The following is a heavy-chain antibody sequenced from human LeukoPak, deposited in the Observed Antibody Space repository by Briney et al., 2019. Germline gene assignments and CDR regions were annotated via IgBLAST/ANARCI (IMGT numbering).Heavy chain of an antibody. CDR1: GFTFSSYS. CDR3: ARGGDDYGDY. Sequence: GGSLRLSCAASGFTFSSYSMNWVRQAPGKGLEWVSSTSSSTSYIYYADSVKGRFTISRDNAKNSLYLQMNSLRAEDTAVYYCARGGDDYGDYWGQGTLVTVSS. J-gene: IGHJ4*02. CDR2: TSSSTSYI. V-gene: IGHV3-21*01. D-gene: IGHD4-17*01.